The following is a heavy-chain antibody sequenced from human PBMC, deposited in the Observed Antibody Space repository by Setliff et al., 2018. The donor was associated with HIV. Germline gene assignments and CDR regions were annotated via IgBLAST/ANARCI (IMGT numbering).Heavy chain of an antibody. D-gene: IGHD3-22*01. Sequence: SETLSLTCTVSRGSIKYYFWSWIRKPPGKGLECIGHISYSGTTNYNPSLESRVSISVDTSKNQFSLKLKSVTAADTAVYYCARDSDGSSYYHFAHWSQGTLVTVS. CDR3: ARDSDGSSYYHFAH. CDR2: ISYSGTT. J-gene: IGHJ4*02. V-gene: IGHV4-59*01. CDR1: RGSIKYYF.